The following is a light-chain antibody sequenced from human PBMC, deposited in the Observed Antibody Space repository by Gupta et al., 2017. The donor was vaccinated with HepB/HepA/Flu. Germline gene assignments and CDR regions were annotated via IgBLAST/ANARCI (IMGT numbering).Light chain of an antibody. V-gene: IGLV1-44*01. Sequence: QSVVTQPPSASGTPGQRVTISCSGTNSNIGSHPVNWLQHLPGTAPKLLIYSTNQRPSGVPDRFSGSKSGASASLAISGLQSEDEADYYCLAWDDSVNGGAWIFGGGTKLTVL. CDR2: STN. CDR3: LAWDDSVNGGAWI. CDR1: NSNIGSHP. J-gene: IGLJ2*01.